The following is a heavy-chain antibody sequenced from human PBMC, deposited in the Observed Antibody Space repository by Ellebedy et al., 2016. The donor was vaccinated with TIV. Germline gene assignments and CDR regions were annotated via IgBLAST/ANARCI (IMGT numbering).Heavy chain of an antibody. CDR1: GFTFSSYA. D-gene: IGHD4-23*01. CDR3: AKRNDYDGNYHMDV. Sequence: GESLKISCAASGFTFSSYAMNWVRQTPGRGLEWVSAIGTSGGDTFYPDSVRGRFTISRDNSKNTLYLQMDSLRAEDTAVYYCAKRNDYDGNYHMDVWGKGTAVTVSS. J-gene: IGHJ6*03. V-gene: IGHV3-23*01. CDR2: IGTSGGDT.